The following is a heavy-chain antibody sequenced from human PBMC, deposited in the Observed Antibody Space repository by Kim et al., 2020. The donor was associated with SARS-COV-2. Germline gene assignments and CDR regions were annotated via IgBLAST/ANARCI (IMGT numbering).Heavy chain of an antibody. J-gene: IGHJ4*01. Sequence: GGSLRLSCAASGFTFTSYTMNWVRQAPGKGLEWVSSVSGTSAYIYYADSVKGRFTISRDNAKNSLYLQMNSLRAEDTAVYYCARDINACGIGCYAFDYWG. V-gene: IGHV3-21*01. CDR2: VSGTSAYI. CDR1: GFTFTSYT. D-gene: IGHD2-2*01. CDR3: ARDINACGIGCYAFDY.